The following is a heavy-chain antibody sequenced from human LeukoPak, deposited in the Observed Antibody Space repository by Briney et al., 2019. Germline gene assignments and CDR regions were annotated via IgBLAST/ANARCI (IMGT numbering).Heavy chain of an antibody. CDR2: IHYTVST. CDR1: GGSISGYY. Sequence: PSETLSLTCTVSGGSISGYYWSWLRQPPGQGVEWIGFIHYTVSTHHNPSLKSRVTISIDTSNNQLALRLTSVTAADTAVYYCARKGEHYYDSGKLWPAWFDSWGQGTLVTVSS. J-gene: IGHJ5*01. D-gene: IGHD3-10*01. V-gene: IGHV4-59*01. CDR3: ARKGEHYYDSGKLWPAWFDS.